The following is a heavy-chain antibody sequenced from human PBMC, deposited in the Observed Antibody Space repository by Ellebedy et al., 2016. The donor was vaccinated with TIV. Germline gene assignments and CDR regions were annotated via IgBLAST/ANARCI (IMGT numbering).Heavy chain of an antibody. CDR2: IKQDGSEK. J-gene: IGHJ3*02. V-gene: IGHV3-7*01. CDR1: GFTFSSYW. Sequence: GESLKISCAASGFTFSSYWMSWVRQAPGKGLEWVANIKQDGSEKYYVDSVKGRFTISRDNAKNSLYLQMNSLRAEDTAVYYCARDDRGGNYDAFDIWGQGTMVTVSS. D-gene: IGHD4-23*01. CDR3: ARDDRGGNYDAFDI.